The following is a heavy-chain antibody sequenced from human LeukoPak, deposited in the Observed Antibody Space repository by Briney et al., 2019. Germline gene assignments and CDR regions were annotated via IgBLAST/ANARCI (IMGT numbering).Heavy chain of an antibody. CDR3: ARAVVVPAAKGGYYYYYYGMDV. D-gene: IGHD2-2*01. CDR2: IYYSGST. CDR1: GGSISSYY. Sequence: PSETLSLTCTVSGGSISSYYWSWIRQPLGKGLEWIGYIYYSGSTNYNPSLKSRVTISVDTSKNQFSLKLSSVTAADTAVYYCARAVVVPAAKGGYYYYYYGMDVWGQGTTVTVSS. J-gene: IGHJ6*02. V-gene: IGHV4-59*08.